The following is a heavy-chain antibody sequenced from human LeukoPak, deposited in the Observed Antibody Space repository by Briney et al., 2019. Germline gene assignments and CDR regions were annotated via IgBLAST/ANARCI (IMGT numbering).Heavy chain of an antibody. CDR3: ARIYYDSGSSNWFDP. D-gene: IGHD3-10*01. V-gene: IGHV4-39*07. J-gene: IGHJ5*02. CDR2: IFYSGST. Sequence: SETLSLTCTVSSGSISTSNYYWGWVRQPPGKALEWIGNIFYSGSTYYSPSLKSRVTISLDTSRNQFSLKLNSVTAADTAVYFCARIYYDSGSSNWFDPWGQGTLVTVSS. CDR1: SGSISTSNYY.